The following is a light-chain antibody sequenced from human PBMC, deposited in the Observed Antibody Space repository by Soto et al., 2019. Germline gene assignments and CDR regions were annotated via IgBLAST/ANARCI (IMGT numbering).Light chain of an antibody. CDR1: SSDVGGYNY. Sequence: QSALTQPASVSGSPGQSITISCTGTSSDVGGYNYVSWYQQHPGKAPKLMIYDVSNRPSGVSNRFSGSKSGNTASLIISGLQAEDEADYYCSSYTSSSGYVFGTGTKLTVL. V-gene: IGLV2-14*01. J-gene: IGLJ1*01. CDR2: DVS. CDR3: SSYTSSSGYV.